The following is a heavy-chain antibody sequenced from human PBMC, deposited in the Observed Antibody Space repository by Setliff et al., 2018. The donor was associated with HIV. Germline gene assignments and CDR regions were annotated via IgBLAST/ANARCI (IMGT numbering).Heavy chain of an antibody. CDR2: IYYSGST. J-gene: IGHJ4*02. D-gene: IGHD4-4*01. CDR1: GGSISSGDYY. CDR3: ARVRRDGNSFDN. V-gene: IGHV4-30-4*08. Sequence: SETLSLTCTVSGGSISSGDYYWSWIRQPPGKGLEWIGYIYYSGSTYYNPSLRSRVTISLDTSKNQFSLKLSSVTAADTAVYFCARVRRDGNSFDNWGQGTLVTVSS.